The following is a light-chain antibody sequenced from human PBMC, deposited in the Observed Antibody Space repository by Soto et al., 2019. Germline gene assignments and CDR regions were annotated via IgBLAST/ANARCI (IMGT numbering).Light chain of an antibody. CDR1: QSVSSSY. J-gene: IGKJ1*01. Sequence: EIVLTQSPGTLSLSPGERATLACRASQSVSSSYFAWYQQKPGQAPRLLIYGASSRATRIPDRFSGSGSGTAFTLTISRLEPEDLAVYYCQEYGSPRTFGQRTKVDIK. CDR2: GAS. V-gene: IGKV3-20*01. CDR3: QEYGSPRT.